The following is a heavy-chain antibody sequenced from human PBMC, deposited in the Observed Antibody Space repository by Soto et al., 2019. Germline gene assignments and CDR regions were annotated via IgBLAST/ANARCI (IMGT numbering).Heavy chain of an antibody. J-gene: IGHJ5*02. CDR3: AREAGTWHLPLNWFDP. D-gene: IGHD6-19*01. Sequence: EVQLVVSGGGLVQPGGSLRLSCAASGFTFSSYSMNWVRQAPGKGLEWVSYISSSSSTIYYADSVKGRFTISRDNAKNSLYLQMNSLRDEDTAVYYCAREAGTWHLPLNWFDPWGQGTLVTVSS. CDR2: ISSSSSTI. CDR1: GFTFSSYS. V-gene: IGHV3-48*02.